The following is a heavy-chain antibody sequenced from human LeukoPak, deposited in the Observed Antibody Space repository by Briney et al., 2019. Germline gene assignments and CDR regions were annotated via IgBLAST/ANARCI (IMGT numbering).Heavy chain of an antibody. J-gene: IGHJ4*02. CDR1: GFTFSNYW. CDR2: INTDGSNT. Sequence: GGSLRLSCGASGFTFSNYWMHWVRQAPGEGLVWVSRINTDGSNTNYADSVKGRFTISRDNTKNTLYLQMSSLRAEDTAMYYCARDYSGGYSGYWGQETLVTVSS. CDR3: ARDYSGGYSGY. D-gene: IGHD2-21*02. V-gene: IGHV3-74*01.